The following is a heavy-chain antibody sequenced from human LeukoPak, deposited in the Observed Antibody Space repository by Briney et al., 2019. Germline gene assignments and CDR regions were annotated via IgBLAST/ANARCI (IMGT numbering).Heavy chain of an antibody. D-gene: IGHD1-26*01. V-gene: IGHV1-46*01. Sequence: GASVKVSCKASGYTFTSYYMRWVRQAPGQGLEWMGIINPSGGSTSYAQKFQGRVTMTRDTSTSTVYMELSSLRSEDTAVYYCARYSGSYYGFDYWGQGTLVTVSS. J-gene: IGHJ4*02. CDR3: ARYSGSYYGFDY. CDR1: GYTFTSYY. CDR2: INPSGGST.